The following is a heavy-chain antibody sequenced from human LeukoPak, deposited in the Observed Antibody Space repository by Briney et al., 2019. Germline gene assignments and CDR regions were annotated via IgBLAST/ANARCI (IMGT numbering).Heavy chain of an antibody. V-gene: IGHV3-23*01. CDR3: MKGTSAGNKGGDY. CDR2: ITVGATT. J-gene: IGHJ4*02. CDR1: GFTFGSSA. D-gene: IGHD6-13*01. Sequence: GGSLRLSCAASGFTFGSSAMGWVRQTPEKGLAWVSTITVGATTYYTDSVKGRFTISRDNFRNTLYLQMNSLRAEGTAVYYCMKGTSAGNKGGDYWGQGTLVIVSS.